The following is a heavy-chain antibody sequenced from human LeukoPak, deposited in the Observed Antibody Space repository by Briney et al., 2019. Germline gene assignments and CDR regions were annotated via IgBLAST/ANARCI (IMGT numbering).Heavy chain of an antibody. CDR2: ISRSGGST. V-gene: IGHV3-23*01. J-gene: IGHJ4*02. Sequence: GGSLRLSCAASGFTFSSCAMNWVRQAPGKGLEWVSGISRSGGSTYYADSVKGRFSISRDNSKDTLYLQMNSLRAEDTAVYYCAKQSSGVVYWGQGILVTVSS. CDR1: GFTFSSCA. D-gene: IGHD3-3*01. CDR3: AKQSSGVVY.